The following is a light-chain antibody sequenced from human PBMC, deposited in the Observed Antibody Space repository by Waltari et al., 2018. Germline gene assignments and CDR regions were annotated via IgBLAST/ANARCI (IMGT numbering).Light chain of an antibody. CDR1: SSDIGSYKT. Sequence: QSALTQPPSVSGSPGQSVTISCTGTSSDIGSYKTVSWYQQSPGTAPKRMIYEVTNRPCGGPGRFAGSKSDNTASLTISGIQVEDEADYYCNSFTSSNTWVFGGGTRLTVL. CDR3: NSFTSSNTWV. CDR2: EVT. J-gene: IGLJ3*02. V-gene: IGLV2-18*02.